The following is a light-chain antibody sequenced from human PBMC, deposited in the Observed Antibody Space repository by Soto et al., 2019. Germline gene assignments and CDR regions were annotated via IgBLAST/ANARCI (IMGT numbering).Light chain of an antibody. Sequence: DIQMTQSPASLSVSVGDRATLTCRASQSISRYLNWYQQKPGKAPKLLIYAASSLHSGVPSRFSGSGSGTDFTLTISSLQPEDFATYYCQQSYSTPQTFGQGTKVDI. V-gene: IGKV1-39*01. CDR1: QSISRY. CDR2: AAS. J-gene: IGKJ1*01. CDR3: QQSYSTPQT.